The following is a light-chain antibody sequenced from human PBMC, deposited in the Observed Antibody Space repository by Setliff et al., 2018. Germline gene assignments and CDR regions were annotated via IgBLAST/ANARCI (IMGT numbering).Light chain of an antibody. CDR1: SSDVGYYNY. Sequence: ALAQPASVSGSPGQSITISCTGTSSDVGYYNYVSWYQQHPGKAPKLMIYEVSNRPSGVSNRFSGSKSGNTASLTISGLQAEDEADYYCSSYTSSSTRVFGTGTKGTVL. V-gene: IGLV2-14*01. CDR3: SSYTSSSTRV. CDR2: EVS. J-gene: IGLJ1*01.